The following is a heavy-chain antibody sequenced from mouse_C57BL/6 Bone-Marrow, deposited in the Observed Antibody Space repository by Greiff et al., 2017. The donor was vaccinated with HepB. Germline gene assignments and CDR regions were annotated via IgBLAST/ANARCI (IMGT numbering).Heavy chain of an antibody. CDR3: SEVHYYAMDY. Sequence: VQLQQSGAELVRPGTSVKVSCKASGYAFTNYLIEWVKQRPGQGLEWIGVINPGSGGTNYNEKFKGKATLTADKSSSTAYMQLSSLTAEDSAVYFCSEVHYYAMDYWGQGTSVTVSS. CDR2: INPGSGGT. V-gene: IGHV1-54*01. CDR1: GYAFTNYL. J-gene: IGHJ4*01.